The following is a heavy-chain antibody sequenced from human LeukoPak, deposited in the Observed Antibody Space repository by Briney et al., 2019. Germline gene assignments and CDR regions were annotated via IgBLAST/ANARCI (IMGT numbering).Heavy chain of an antibody. CDR2: INPNSGAA. D-gene: IGHD1-26*01. V-gene: IGHV1-2*02. CDR3: ARALPHSGTSLGVYFDY. J-gene: IGHJ4*02. CDR1: GYSFTDYY. Sequence: GASVKVSCKASGYSFTDYYMHWVRQAPGQGLEWMGWINPNSGAANSAQKFQGRVTMTRDTSIRAAHMELRRLKSDDTAVYYCARALPHSGTSLGVYFDYWGQGTLVTVSS.